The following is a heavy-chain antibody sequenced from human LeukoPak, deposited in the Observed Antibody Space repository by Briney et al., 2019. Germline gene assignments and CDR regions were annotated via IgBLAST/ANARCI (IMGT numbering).Heavy chain of an antibody. CDR3: ARGAEYCSSTSCYIVY. D-gene: IGHD2-2*02. V-gene: IGHV3-21*01. CDR2: ISSSSYI. Sequence: PGGSLRLSCAASGFSFSINSMNWVRQAPGKGLEWVSSISSSSYIHYADSVKGRFTISRDNAKNPLYLQMNSLRAEDTAVYYCARGAEYCSSTSCYIVYWGQGTLVTVSS. CDR1: GFSFSINS. J-gene: IGHJ4*02.